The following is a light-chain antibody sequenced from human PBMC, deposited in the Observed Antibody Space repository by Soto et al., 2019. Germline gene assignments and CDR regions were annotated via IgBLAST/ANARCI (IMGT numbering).Light chain of an antibody. CDR1: QSVSSSY. Sequence: EIVLTQSPGTLSLSPGERATLSCRASQSVSSSYLAWYQQKPGQAPRLLIYGASSRATGIPDRFSGSGSGTDFTLAITRLEPESCAVYYCQQYGSSITFGQGTRLESK. CDR2: GAS. CDR3: QQYGSSIT. J-gene: IGKJ5*01. V-gene: IGKV3-20*01.